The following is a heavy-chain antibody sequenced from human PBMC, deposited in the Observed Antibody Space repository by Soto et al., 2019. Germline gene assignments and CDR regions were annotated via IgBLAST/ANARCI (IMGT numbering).Heavy chain of an antibody. D-gene: IGHD3-22*01. V-gene: IGHV1-2*04. Sequence: ASVKVSCKASGYTFTGYYMHWVRQAPGQGLEWMGWINPNSGGTNYAQKFQGWVTMTRDTSISTTYMELSRLRSDDTALYYCARDSSGYKSSHYYGMDVWGQGTTVTVS. J-gene: IGHJ6*02. CDR3: ARDSSGYKSSHYYGMDV. CDR1: GYTFTGYY. CDR2: INPNSGGT.